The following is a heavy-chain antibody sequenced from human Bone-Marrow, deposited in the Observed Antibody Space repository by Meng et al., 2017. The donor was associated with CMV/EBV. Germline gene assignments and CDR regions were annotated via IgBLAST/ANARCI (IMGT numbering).Heavy chain of an antibody. CDR3: ARTDPMYYDFWSGYLIFDY. CDR2: IYYSGST. Sequence: SETLSLTCTVSGGSISSSSYYWGWIRQPPGKGLEWIGSIYYSGSTYYNPSLKSRVTISVDTSKNQFSLKLSSVTAADTAVYYCARTDPMYYDFWSGYLIFDYWGQGTLVTVSS. CDR1: GGSISSSSYY. D-gene: IGHD3-3*01. J-gene: IGHJ4*02. V-gene: IGHV4-39*07.